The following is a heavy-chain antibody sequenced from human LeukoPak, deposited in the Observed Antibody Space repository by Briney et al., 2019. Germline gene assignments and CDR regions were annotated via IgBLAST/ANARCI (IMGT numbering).Heavy chain of an antibody. CDR3: ASSSSGSYYNGFDI. CDR1: GGSIRNYY. CDR2: IFYSGST. Sequence: ASETLSLTCSVSGGSIRNYYWTWIRQPPGKGLEWIGYIFYSGSTNHNPSLKSRVTISLDTSKNHFSLKLNSVTAADTAVYYCASSSSGSYYNGFDIWGQGTMVTVAS. J-gene: IGHJ3*02. D-gene: IGHD3-10*01. V-gene: IGHV4-59*01.